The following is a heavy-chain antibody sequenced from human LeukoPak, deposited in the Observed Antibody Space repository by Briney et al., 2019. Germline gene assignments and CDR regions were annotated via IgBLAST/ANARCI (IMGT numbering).Heavy chain of an antibody. D-gene: IGHD3-16*01. J-gene: IGHJ4*02. CDR3: ATGGAYFDY. CDR1: GLTLSNND. CDR2: IYYGGRT. V-gene: IGHV3-53*04. Sequence: GGSLRLSCAASGLTLSNNDMSWVRQAPGKGLEWVSVIYYGGRTYYADSVKGRFTISRHSSKNTLYLQMNSLRAEDTAVYYCATGGAYFDYWGQGTLVTVSS.